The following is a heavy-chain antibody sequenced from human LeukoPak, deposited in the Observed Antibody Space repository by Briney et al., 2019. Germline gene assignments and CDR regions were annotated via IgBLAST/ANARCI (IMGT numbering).Heavy chain of an antibody. CDR2: IYYSGST. Sequence: ASETLSLTCTVSGGSISSGGYYWSWVRQHPGKGLEWIGYIYYSGSTYYNPSLKSRVTISVDMSKNQFSLKLSSVTAADTAVYYCARVLPNCSGGSCYPDAFDIWGQGTMVTVSS. D-gene: IGHD2-15*01. CDR1: GGSISSGGYY. J-gene: IGHJ3*02. CDR3: ARVLPNCSGGSCYPDAFDI. V-gene: IGHV4-31*03.